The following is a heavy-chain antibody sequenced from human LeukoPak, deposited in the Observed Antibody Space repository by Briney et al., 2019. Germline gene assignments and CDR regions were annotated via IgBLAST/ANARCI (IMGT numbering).Heavy chain of an antibody. D-gene: IGHD3-10*01. CDR3: ASQIRITMVRGVISPIDY. CDR2: IYYSGST. Sequence: SETLSLTCTVSGGSISSSSYYWGWIRQPPGKGLEWIGSIYYSGSTYYNPSLKSRVTISVDTSKNQFSLKLSSVTAADTAVYYCASQIRITMVRGVISPIDYWGQGTLVTVSS. J-gene: IGHJ4*02. V-gene: IGHV4-39*01. CDR1: GGSISSSSYY.